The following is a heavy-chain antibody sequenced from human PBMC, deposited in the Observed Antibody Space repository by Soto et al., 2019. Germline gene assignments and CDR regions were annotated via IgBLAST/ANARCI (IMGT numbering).Heavy chain of an antibody. Sequence: GGSLRLSCAASGFTFSGSAMHWVRQASGKGLEWVGRIRSKANSYATAYAASVKGRFTISRDDSKNTAYLQMNSLKTEDTAVYYCTSGLYGIYSSSSGAYYFDYWGQGTLVTVSS. J-gene: IGHJ4*02. CDR2: IRSKANSYAT. V-gene: IGHV3-73*01. CDR1: GFTFSGSA. CDR3: TSGLYGIYSSSSGAYYFDY. D-gene: IGHD6-6*01.